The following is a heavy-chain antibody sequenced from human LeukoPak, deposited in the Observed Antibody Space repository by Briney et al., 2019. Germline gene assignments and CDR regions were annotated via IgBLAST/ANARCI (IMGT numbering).Heavy chain of an antibody. Sequence: GGSLRLSCAASGFTFANYAMTWVRQAPGKGLEWVSSISASAGTTYYVDSVKGRFTISRDTAKSTLYLQMNSLRADDSAVYYCAKDRPLNWGYSFDSWGQGTLVTVSS. V-gene: IGHV3-23*01. D-gene: IGHD7-27*01. CDR3: AKDRPLNWGYSFDS. J-gene: IGHJ5*01. CDR1: GFTFANYA. CDR2: ISASAGTT.